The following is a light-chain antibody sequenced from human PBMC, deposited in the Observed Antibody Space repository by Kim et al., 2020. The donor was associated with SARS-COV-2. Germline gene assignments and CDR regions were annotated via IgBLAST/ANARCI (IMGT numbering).Light chain of an antibody. CDR3: SSYTSSGTVI. J-gene: IGLJ2*01. CDR2: DVN. CDR1: SSDVDSYKY. V-gene: IGLV2-14*03. Sequence: QSALTQPASVSGSPGQSITISCTGSSSDVDSYKYVSWYQQHPGKAPKLMIYDVNNRPSGVSDRFSGSKSGNTASLTISGLQAEDEADYYCSSYTSSGTVIFGGGTQLTVL.